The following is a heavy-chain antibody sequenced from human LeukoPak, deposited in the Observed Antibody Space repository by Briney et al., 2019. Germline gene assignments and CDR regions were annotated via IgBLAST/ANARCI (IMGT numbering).Heavy chain of an antibody. D-gene: IGHD5-18*01. Sequence: TSETLSLTCSVSGYSINTGFFWGWIRQPPGKGLEWIGSISHSGNTNYNPSLRSRVTISGDTSKNQFSLKLSSVTAADTAVYYCAGDLRPGYSYGSLDYWGQGTLVTVSS. CDR3: AGDLRPGYSYGSLDY. CDR2: ISHSGNT. V-gene: IGHV4-38-2*02. J-gene: IGHJ4*02. CDR1: GYSINTGFF.